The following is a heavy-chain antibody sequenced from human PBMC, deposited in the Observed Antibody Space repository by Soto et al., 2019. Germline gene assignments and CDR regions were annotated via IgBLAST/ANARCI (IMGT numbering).Heavy chain of an antibody. CDR1: GGSIRSGGFY. D-gene: IGHD2-21*02. J-gene: IGHJ6*02. CDR2: IYYSGST. CDR3: ARVCGGDCHNGMDV. V-gene: IGHV4-31*11. Sequence: SETLSLACAVSGGSIRSGGFYWSWIRQHPGKGLEWIGYIYYSGSTYYNPSLKSRVTISVDTSKNQFSLKLSSVTAADTVVYYCARVCGGDCHNGMDVWGQGTTVTVSS.